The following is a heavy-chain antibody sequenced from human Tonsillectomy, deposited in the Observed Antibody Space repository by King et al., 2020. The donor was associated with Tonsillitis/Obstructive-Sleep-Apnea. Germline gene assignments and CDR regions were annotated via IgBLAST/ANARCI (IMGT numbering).Heavy chain of an antibody. J-gene: IGHJ2*01. Sequence: VQLVESGGGLVKPGGSLRLSCAASGFTFSSYSMNWVRQAPGKGLEWVSSISSSSSYIYYADSVKGRFTISRDNAKNSLYLQMNSLRAEDTAVYYCARARVYSGGYYLWYFGLWGRGTLVTGSS. D-gene: IGHD1-26*01. V-gene: IGHV3-21*01. CDR3: ARARVYSGGYYLWYFGL. CDR1: GFTFSSYS. CDR2: ISSSSSYI.